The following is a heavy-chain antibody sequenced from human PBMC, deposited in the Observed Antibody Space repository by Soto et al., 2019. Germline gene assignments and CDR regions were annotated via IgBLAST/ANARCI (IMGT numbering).Heavy chain of an antibody. Sequence: KTSETLSLTCTVSGISINSHYWSWIRQSPGKGLEWIGYIYYTGSTIYNPSFKSRVTISVDTSKNQFSLKLTSLTAADTAVYFCARVMVMGYYGMDVWGQGTTVTVSS. CDR1: GISINSHY. J-gene: IGHJ6*02. CDR3: ARVMVMGYYGMDV. D-gene: IGHD2-8*01. V-gene: IGHV4-59*11. CDR2: IYYTGST.